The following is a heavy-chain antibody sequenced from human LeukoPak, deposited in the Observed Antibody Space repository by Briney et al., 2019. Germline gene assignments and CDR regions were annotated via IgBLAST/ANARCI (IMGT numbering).Heavy chain of an antibody. CDR2: INHSGST. Sequence: SETLSLTCAVYGGSFSGYYWSWIRQPPGKGLEWIGEINHSGSTNYNPSLKSLVTISVDTSKNQFSLKLSSVTAADTAVYYCARGPQRRSGPTRFDYWGQGTLVTVSS. CDR3: ARGPQRRSGPTRFDY. V-gene: IGHV4-34*01. CDR1: GGSFSGYY. J-gene: IGHJ4*02. D-gene: IGHD6-19*01.